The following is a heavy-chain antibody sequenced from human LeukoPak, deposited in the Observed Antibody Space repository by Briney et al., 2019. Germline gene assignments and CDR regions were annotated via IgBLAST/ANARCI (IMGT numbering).Heavy chain of an antibody. CDR1: GFTFSSYA. CDR3: AKLLPLLWFGEHLV. V-gene: IGHV3-23*01. CDR2: ISGSGGST. Sequence: GGSVRLSCAASGFTFSSYAMSWVRQTPGKGLEWVSAISGSGGSTYYADSVKGRFTISRDNSKNTLYLQMNSLRAEDTAVYYCAKLLPLLWFGEHLVWGQGTTVTVSS. D-gene: IGHD3-10*01. J-gene: IGHJ6*02.